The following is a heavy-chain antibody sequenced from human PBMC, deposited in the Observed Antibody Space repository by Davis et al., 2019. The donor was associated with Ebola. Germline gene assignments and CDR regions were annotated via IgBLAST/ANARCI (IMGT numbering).Heavy chain of an antibody. D-gene: IGHD3-10*01. J-gene: IGHJ4*02. CDR2: IWYDGSNK. CDR1: GFTFSSYG. V-gene: IGHV3-33*01. Sequence: GESLKIFCAASGFTFSSYGMHWVRQAPGKGLEWVAVIWYDGSNKYYADSVKGRFTISRDNSKNTLYLQMNSLRAEDTAVYYCARDIGYSFGSGSYSKYDYWGQGTLVTVSS. CDR3: ARDIGYSFGSGSYSKYDY.